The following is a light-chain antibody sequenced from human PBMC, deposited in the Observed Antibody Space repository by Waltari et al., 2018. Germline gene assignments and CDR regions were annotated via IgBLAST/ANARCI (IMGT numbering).Light chain of an antibody. V-gene: IGLV1-40*01. CDR1: GSNLGAGYD. CDR2: GSG. CDR3: QSYDTSLSVV. Sequence: QSVLTQPPSVSGAPGQRVSISCTGSGSNLGAGYDVHWYQQHPGKAPKLLIYGSGTRHPGVPDRFVGFQSGTSASLAITAVQAEDEAEYYCQSYDTSLSVVFGGGTKLTVL. J-gene: IGLJ2*01.